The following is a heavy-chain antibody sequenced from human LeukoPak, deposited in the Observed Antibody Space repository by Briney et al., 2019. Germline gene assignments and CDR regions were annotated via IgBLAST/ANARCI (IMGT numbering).Heavy chain of an antibody. CDR2: INAGNGNT. D-gene: IGHD4-23*01. CDR1: GYTFTSYA. Sequence: ASVKVSCKASGYTFTSYAMHWVRQAPGQRLEWMGWINAGNGNTKYSQKFQGRVTITRDTSASTAYMELSSLRSEDTAVYYCARSLVTPYYFDYWGQGTLVTVSS. CDR3: ARSLVTPYYFDY. J-gene: IGHJ4*02. V-gene: IGHV1-3*01.